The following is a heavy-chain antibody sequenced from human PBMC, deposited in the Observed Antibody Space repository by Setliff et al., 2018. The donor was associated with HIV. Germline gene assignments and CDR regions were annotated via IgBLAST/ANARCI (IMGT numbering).Heavy chain of an antibody. J-gene: IGHJ4*02. V-gene: IGHV3-7*01. CDR2: IGQDGSEK. CDR1: RFDFNNYW. CDR3: ARDVSWRVHSYIDL. Sequence: GGSLRLSCAASRFDFNNYWMCWVRQAPGKGLEWVANIGQDGSEKNYVDSMKGRFAISRDNSKNSLYLRMNSLRVEDTAVYYCARDVSWRVHSYIDLWGQGTLVTVSS. D-gene: IGHD3-3*01.